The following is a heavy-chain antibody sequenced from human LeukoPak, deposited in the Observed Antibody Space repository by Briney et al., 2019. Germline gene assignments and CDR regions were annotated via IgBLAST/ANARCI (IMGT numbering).Heavy chain of an antibody. J-gene: IGHJ4*02. CDR3: ARGFLDWNYPFDY. V-gene: IGHV4-59*11. CDR2: IYYSGST. CDR1: GGSISSHY. D-gene: IGHD3/OR15-3a*01. Sequence: PSETLSLTCTVSGGSISSHYWSWIRQPPGKGLEWIGYIYYSGSTNYNPSLKSRVTISVDTSKNQFSLRLSSVTAADTAVYYCARGFLDWNYPFDYWGQGTLVTVSS.